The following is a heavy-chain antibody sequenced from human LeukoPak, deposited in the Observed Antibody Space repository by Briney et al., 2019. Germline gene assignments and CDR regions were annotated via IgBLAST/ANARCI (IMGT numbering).Heavy chain of an antibody. CDR1: RFQFSSYA. D-gene: IGHD3-3*01. V-gene: IGHV3-21*01. CDR2: ISSSSSYI. J-gene: IGHJ6*02. Sequence: GGSLRLSCVASRFQFSSYAMSWVRQAPGKGLEWVSSISSSSSYIYYADSVKGRFTISRDNAKNSLYLQMNSLRAEDTAVYYCAGNYDFWSGYYYGMDVWGQGTTVTVSS. CDR3: AGNYDFWSGYYYGMDV.